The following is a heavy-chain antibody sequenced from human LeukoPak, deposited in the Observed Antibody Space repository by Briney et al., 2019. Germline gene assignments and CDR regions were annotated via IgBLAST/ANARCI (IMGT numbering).Heavy chain of an antibody. V-gene: IGHV4-59*01. J-gene: IGHJ5*02. D-gene: IGHD6-19*01. CDR3: ARDRLMAGTPTNWFDP. CDR1: GGSFSGYY. Sequence: SETLSLTCAVYGGSFSGYYWSWIRQPPGKGLEWIGYIYCSGSTNYNPSLKSRVTISVDTSKNQFSLKLSSVTAADTAVYYCARDRLMAGTPTNWFDPWGQGTLVTVSS. CDR2: IYCSGST.